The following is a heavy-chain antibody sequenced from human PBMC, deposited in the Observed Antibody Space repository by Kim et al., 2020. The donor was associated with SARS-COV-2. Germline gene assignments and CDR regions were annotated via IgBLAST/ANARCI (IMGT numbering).Heavy chain of an antibody. D-gene: IGHD3-16*01. V-gene: IGHV4-31*03. CDR3: ATEFIAAGGVFDY. Sequence: SETLSLTCTVSGGSVSSDGYNWNWIRQHPGKGLEWIGYIYYSGSTNYNPSLKSRVSISIDTSKNQFSLKLSSVTAADTAMYYCATEFIAAGGVFDYWGQG. CDR1: GGSVSSDGYN. CDR2: IYYSGST. J-gene: IGHJ4*02.